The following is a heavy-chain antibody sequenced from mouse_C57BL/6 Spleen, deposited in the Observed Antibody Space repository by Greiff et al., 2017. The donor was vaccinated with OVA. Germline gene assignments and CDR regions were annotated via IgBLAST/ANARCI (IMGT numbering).Heavy chain of an antibody. D-gene: IGHD4-1*01. J-gene: IGHJ1*03. CDR1: GFTFSSYA. CDR2: ISDGGSYT. V-gene: IGHV5-4*01. Sequence: EVKLVESGGGLVKPGGSLKLSCAASGFTFSSYAMSWVRQTTEKRLEWVATISDGGSYTYSPDNVKGRFTISRDNAKNNLYLQMSHLKSDDTAMYYCAREGKLGRYFDVWGTGTTVTVSS. CDR3: AREGKLGRYFDV.